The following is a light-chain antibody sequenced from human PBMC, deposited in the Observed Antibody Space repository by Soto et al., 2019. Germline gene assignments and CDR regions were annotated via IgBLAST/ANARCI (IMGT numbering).Light chain of an antibody. Sequence: EIVLTQSPATLSLSPGERATLSCRASQSVSSYLAWYQQKSGQAPRLLIYDASSRATGIPARFSGSGSGTDFTLTISSLEPEDFAVYYCQQRSNWPLTFGGGTKVEIK. V-gene: IGKV3-11*01. CDR3: QQRSNWPLT. J-gene: IGKJ4*01. CDR1: QSVSSY. CDR2: DAS.